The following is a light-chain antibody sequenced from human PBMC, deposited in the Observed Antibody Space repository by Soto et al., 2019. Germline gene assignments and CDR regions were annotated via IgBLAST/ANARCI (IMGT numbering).Light chain of an antibody. CDR2: EVS. CDR1: QSLLHITGETF. CDR3: MQSTQLPPT. J-gene: IGKJ5*01. Sequence: DIVVTQSPLSLSVAPGQPASISCKSSQSLLHITGETFLFWYLQQPCQSPQLLIYEVSTRVSGVPDRFSGSGSGTDFTLEISRVETDDVGIYYCMQSTQLPPTFGQGTRLEIK. V-gene: IGKV2D-29*02.